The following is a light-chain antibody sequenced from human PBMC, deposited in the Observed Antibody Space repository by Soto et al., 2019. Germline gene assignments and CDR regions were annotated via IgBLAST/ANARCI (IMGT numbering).Light chain of an antibody. CDR1: SSDVGGYNY. V-gene: IGLV2-14*03. CDR3: SSYSVTSAVV. J-gene: IGLJ2*01. CDR2: EVS. Sequence: QSALTQPASVSGSPGQSITISCTGTSSDVGGYNYVSWYQQHPGKAPKLMIYEVSNWPSGVSNRFSGSKSGNTASLTISGLQAEDEADYYCSSYSVTSAVVFGGGTKLTVL.